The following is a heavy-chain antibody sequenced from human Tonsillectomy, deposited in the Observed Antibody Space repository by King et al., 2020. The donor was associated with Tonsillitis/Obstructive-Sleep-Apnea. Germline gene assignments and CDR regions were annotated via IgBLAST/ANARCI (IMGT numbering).Heavy chain of an antibody. V-gene: IGHV4-39*01. CDR1: GGSISSSSCY. Sequence: QLQESGPGLVKPSETLSLTCTVSGGSISSSSCYWGWIRPPPGKGLEWIGTIYYSGSTYYNPSLKSRVTISVDTSKNQFSLKLSSVTAADTAVYYCARRAVAARLLDDWGQGTLVTVSS. J-gene: IGHJ4*02. CDR3: ARRAVAARLLDD. CDR2: IYYSGST. D-gene: IGHD6-6*01.